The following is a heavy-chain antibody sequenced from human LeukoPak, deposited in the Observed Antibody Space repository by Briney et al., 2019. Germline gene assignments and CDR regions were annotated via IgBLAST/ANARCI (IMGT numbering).Heavy chain of an antibody. Sequence: PSETLSLTCTVSGGSISRYYWSWIRQPPGKGLEWIGSIYYSGITNYNPSLKSRVTISVDTSKNQFSLKLSSVTAADTAMYYCARDYQMSGTYSYYFDYWGQGTLVTVSS. J-gene: IGHJ4*02. CDR1: GGSISRYY. CDR3: ARDYQMSGTYSYYFDY. CDR2: IYYSGIT. V-gene: IGHV4-59*01. D-gene: IGHD1-26*01.